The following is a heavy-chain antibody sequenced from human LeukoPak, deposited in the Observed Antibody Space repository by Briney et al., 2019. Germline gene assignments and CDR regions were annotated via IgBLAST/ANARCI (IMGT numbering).Heavy chain of an antibody. D-gene: IGHD4/OR15-4a*01. CDR3: AKRAGQYGMDV. J-gene: IGHJ6*02. CDR1: GFTFSSYG. Sequence: GGSLRLSCAASGFTFSSYGIHWVRQAPGKELEWVAVVSYDGGNKYYADSVKGRFTISRDNSQNTVYLQMNSLRAEDTAVYYCAKRAGQYGMDVWDQGTTVTVSS. V-gene: IGHV3-30*18. CDR2: VSYDGGNK.